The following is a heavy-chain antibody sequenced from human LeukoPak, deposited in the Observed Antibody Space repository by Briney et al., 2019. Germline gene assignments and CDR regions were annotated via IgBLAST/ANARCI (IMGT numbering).Heavy chain of an antibody. CDR3: VRGDVGFDP. Sequence: GGSLRLSWAASGFSFKTFDMHWVRQATGKGPEWVSGIGTVGDTYYLGSVKGRFTISRGNAKNSLYLQMNSLKAGDTALYYCVRGDVGFDPWGQGTLVTVSS. V-gene: IGHV3-13*01. D-gene: IGHD1-26*01. CDR2: IGTVGDT. CDR1: GFSFKTFD. J-gene: IGHJ5*02.